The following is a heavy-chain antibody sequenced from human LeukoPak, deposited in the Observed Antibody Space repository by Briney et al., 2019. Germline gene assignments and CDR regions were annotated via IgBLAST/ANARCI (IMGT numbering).Heavy chain of an antibody. Sequence: ASVKVSCKASGYTFTSYGISWVRQAPGQGLEWMGWINPNSGGTNYAQKLQGRVTMTTDTSTSTAYMELRSLRSDDTAVYYCARVYSSGWYYYYFDYWGQGTLVTVSS. CDR2: INPNSGGT. CDR3: ARVYSSGWYYYYFDY. CDR1: GYTFTSYG. D-gene: IGHD6-19*01. J-gene: IGHJ4*02. V-gene: IGHV1-18*01.